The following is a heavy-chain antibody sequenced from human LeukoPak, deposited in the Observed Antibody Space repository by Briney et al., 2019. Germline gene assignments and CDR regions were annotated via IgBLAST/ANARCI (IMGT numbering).Heavy chain of an antibody. Sequence: GGSLRLSCAASGFTFSSYGMHWVRQAPGKGLEWVAFIRYDGSNKYYADSVKGRFTISRDNSKNTLYLQMNSLRAEDTAVYYCAKDAYGDYETYYYYMDVWGKGTTVTVSS. CDR3: AKDAYGDYETYYYYMDV. CDR1: GFTFSSYG. CDR2: IRYDGSNK. D-gene: IGHD4-17*01. V-gene: IGHV3-30*02. J-gene: IGHJ6*03.